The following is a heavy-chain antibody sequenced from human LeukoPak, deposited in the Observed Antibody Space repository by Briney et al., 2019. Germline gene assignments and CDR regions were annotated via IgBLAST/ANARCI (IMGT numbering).Heavy chain of an antibody. CDR2: IYYSGST. D-gene: IGHD3-10*01. Sequence: SETLSLTCTVSGGSISSGGYYWSWIRQPPGKGLEWIGYIYYSGSTNYNPSLKSRVTISVDTSKNQFSLKLSSVTAADTAVYYCARTYGSGSYIAEYFQHWGQGTLVTVSS. CDR1: GGSISSGGYY. CDR3: ARTYGSGSYIAEYFQH. V-gene: IGHV4-61*08. J-gene: IGHJ1*01.